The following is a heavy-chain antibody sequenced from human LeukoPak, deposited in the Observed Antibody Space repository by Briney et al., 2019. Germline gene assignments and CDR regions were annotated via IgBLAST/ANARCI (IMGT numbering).Heavy chain of an antibody. CDR1: GFTFSSYS. J-gene: IGHJ3*02. CDR3: AKEPSVAFDI. V-gene: IGHV3-23*01. CDR2: ISGSGGST. D-gene: IGHD3-10*01. Sequence: PGGSLRLSCAASGFTFSSYSMNWVRQAPVKGLEWVSAISGSGGSTYYADSVKGRFTISRDNSKNTLYLQMNSLRAEDTAVYYCAKEPSVAFDIWGQGTMVTVSS.